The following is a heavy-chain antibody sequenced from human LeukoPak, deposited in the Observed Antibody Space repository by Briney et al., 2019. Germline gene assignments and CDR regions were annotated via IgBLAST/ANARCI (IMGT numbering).Heavy chain of an antibody. V-gene: IGHV3-21*01. Sequence: GGSLRLSCAASGFTFSRYSMNWVRQAPGKGLEWVSSITTSSSYIYYADSVKGRFTISRDNAKNSLYLQMDSLRAEDTAVYYCASSGIVVLGATYGSAFDYWGQGTLVTVSS. CDR2: ITTSSSYI. CDR3: ASSGIVVLGATYGSAFDY. CDR1: GFTFSRYS. J-gene: IGHJ4*02. D-gene: IGHD2-15*01.